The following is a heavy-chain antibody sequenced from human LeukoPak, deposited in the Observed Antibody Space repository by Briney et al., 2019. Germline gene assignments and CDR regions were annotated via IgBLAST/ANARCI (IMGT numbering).Heavy chain of an antibody. J-gene: IGHJ6*03. CDR1: GGSISSYY. CDR2: IYISGSGST. CDR3: ARTTVGGYTSAYFYYYYMDV. Sequence: SETLSLTCTVSGGSISSYYWSWIRQPAGKGLEWIGRIYISGSGSTNYNPSLKSRVTISVDTSKNQFSLKLSSVTAADTAVYYCARTTVGGYTSAYFYYYYMDVWGKGTTVTISS. D-gene: IGHD5-18*01. V-gene: IGHV4-4*07.